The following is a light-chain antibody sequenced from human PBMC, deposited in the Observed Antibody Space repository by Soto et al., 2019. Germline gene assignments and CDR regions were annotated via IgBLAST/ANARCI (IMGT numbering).Light chain of an antibody. CDR2: DAS. CDR1: QSIDSW. CDR3: QQYNSYWGT. J-gene: IGKJ1*01. V-gene: IGKV1-5*01. Sequence: DIQMTQSPSTLSASVGDRVTITCRASQSIDSWLAWYQQTPGEAPKLLIYDASSLQSGVPSRFSGGGSGTEFTLTISSLQPDDFATYYCQQYNSYWGTFGQGTKVDIK.